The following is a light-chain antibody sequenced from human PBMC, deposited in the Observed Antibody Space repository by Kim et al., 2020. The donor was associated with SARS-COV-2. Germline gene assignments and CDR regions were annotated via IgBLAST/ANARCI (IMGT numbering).Light chain of an antibody. J-gene: IGKJ4*01. Sequence: ATINCKSSQSVLYSSNNKNYLAWYQQKPGQPPKLLIYWASTRESGVPDRFSGSGSGTDFTLTISSLQAEDVAVYYCQQYYSFPLTFGGGTKVDIK. CDR1: QSVLYSSNNKNY. CDR3: QQYYSFPLT. CDR2: WAS. V-gene: IGKV4-1*01.